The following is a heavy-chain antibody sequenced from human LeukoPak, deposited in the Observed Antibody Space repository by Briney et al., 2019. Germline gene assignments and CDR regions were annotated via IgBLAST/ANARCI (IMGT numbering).Heavy chain of an antibody. J-gene: IGHJ4*02. CDR1: GGSFSGYY. V-gene: IGHV4-34*01. D-gene: IGHD4-17*01. Sequence: PSETLSLTCAVYGGSFSGYYWSWIRQPPGKALEWLGEINHSGSTNYNPSLKSRVTISVDTSKNQFSLKLSSVTAADTAVYYCARGRRAGLYGDYSYYFDYWGQGTLVTVSS. CDR2: INHSGST. CDR3: ARGRRAGLYGDYSYYFDY.